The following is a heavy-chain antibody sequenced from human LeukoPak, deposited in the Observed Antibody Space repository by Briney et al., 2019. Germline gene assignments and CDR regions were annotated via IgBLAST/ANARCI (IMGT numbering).Heavy chain of an antibody. J-gene: IGHJ6*02. CDR2: IKDDGSEK. CDR1: GLTFGVYW. CDR3: GRVINIYDVMDV. V-gene: IGHV3-7*04. D-gene: IGHD3-10*01. Sequence: GGSLRLSCAASGLTFGVYWMQWVRQAPGRGLEWVASIKDDGSEKYYVDSVKGRFTISRGNAKNSLYLQMNSLRAEDTAVFYCGRVINIYDVMDVWGQGTTVTVSS.